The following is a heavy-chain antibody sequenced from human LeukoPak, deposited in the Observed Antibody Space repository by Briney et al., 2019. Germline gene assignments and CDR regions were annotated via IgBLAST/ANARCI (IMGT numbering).Heavy chain of an antibody. CDR2: FDAEDGET. CDR1: GYTLTELF. D-gene: IGHD3-10*01. CDR3: ATRGITMVRGVIIGWFDP. Sequence: ASEKVSRKVSGYTLTELFMHWVRQDPGKGLEWSVGFDAEDGETIYAQKFQGRVTMTEDTSTDTAYMELSSLRSEDTAVYYCATRGITMVRGVIIGWFDPWGQGTLVTVSS. J-gene: IGHJ5*02. V-gene: IGHV1-24*01.